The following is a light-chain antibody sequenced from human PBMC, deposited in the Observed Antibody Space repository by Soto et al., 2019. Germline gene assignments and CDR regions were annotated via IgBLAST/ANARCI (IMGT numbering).Light chain of an antibody. J-gene: IGKJ3*01. Sequence: DIPMTQSPSSLSASVGDRVTITCRASQGIANYLAWYQQKPGEAPKLLIYAASTLHSGVPSRFSGSGSGTDFTLTISSLQPEDVATYYCQKFESAPWAFGPGTKVDIK. CDR2: AAS. V-gene: IGKV1-27*01. CDR1: QGIANY. CDR3: QKFESAPWA.